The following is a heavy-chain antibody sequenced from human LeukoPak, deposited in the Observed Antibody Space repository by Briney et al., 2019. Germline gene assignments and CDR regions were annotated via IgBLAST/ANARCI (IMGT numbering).Heavy chain of an antibody. CDR2: VYYSGST. D-gene: IGHD3-9*01. J-gene: IGHJ4*02. CDR1: GGSISIYY. CDR3: ASILTGSADY. Sequence: SETLSLTCTVCGGSISIYYWSWIRQPPGKGLEWIGYVYYSGSTNYNTSLMSRVTISGDTSENQCSLKLSSVTASDTAVYYCASILTGSADYWGQGTLVTASS. V-gene: IGHV4-59*01.